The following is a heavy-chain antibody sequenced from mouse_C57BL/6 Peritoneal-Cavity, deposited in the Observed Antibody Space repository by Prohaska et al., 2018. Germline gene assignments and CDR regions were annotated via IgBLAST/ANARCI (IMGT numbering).Heavy chain of an antibody. J-gene: IGHJ2*01. V-gene: IGHV1-26*01. D-gene: IGHD1-1*01. Sequence: HGNSLEWIGDINPNNGGTSYNQTFKGKATLTVDKSSSTAYMELRSLTSDDSAVYYCARYGHYFDYWIQGTTLTVSS. CDR3: ARYGHYFDY. CDR2: INPNNGGT.